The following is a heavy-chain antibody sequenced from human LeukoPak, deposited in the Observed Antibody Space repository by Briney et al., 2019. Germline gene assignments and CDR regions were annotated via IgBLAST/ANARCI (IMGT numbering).Heavy chain of an antibody. CDR3: AGEGHYYDSTGYYYGGEDY. V-gene: IGHV4-4*07. CDR1: GGSITTYY. J-gene: IGHJ4*02. Sequence: PSETLSLTCTVSGGSITTYYWSWIRQPAGKGLEWIGRIYTRGSTNYNPSLKSRVTMSVDTSKNQFSLKLSSVTAADTVVYYCAGEGHYYDSTGYYYGGEDYWGQGTLVTVSS. CDR2: IYTRGST. D-gene: IGHD3-22*01.